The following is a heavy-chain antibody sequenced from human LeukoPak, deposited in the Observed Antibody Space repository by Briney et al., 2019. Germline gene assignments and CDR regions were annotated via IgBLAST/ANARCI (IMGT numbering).Heavy chain of an antibody. CDR1: GFTFSSYA. D-gene: IGHD2-15*01. J-gene: IGHJ1*01. Sequence: PGGSLRLSCAASGFTFSSYAMSWVRQAPGKGLEWVSAISGSGGSTYYADSVKGRFTISRDNSKNTLYLQMNSLRAEDTAVYYCAKDPEDCSGGSCYSEYFQHWGQGTLVTVSP. CDR2: ISGSGGST. V-gene: IGHV3-23*01. CDR3: AKDPEDCSGGSCYSEYFQH.